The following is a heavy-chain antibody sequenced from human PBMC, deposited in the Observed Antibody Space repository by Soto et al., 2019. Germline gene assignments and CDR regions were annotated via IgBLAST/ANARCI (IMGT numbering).Heavy chain of an antibody. CDR2: ISGRGGNT. V-gene: IGHV3-23*01. CDR1: GFTFSNYA. D-gene: IGHD2-15*01. J-gene: IGHJ4*02. CDR3: AKAGCSGGTCYLYYFDY. Sequence: PGGSLRLSCAASGFTFSNYAMSWFRQAPGKGLEWVSTISGRGGNTYYADSVKGRFTISRDNSRNTLYLQMDSLRVEDSAVYSCAKAGCSGGTCYLYYFDYWGQGALVTVSS.